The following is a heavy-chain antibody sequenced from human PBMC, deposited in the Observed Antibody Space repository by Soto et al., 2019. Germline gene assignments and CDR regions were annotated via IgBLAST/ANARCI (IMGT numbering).Heavy chain of an antibody. CDR1: GFSLSTSGMC. V-gene: IGHV2-70*11. Sequence: LRQSGPTLVNPTQTLTLTCTFSGFSLSTSGMCVSWIRQPPGKALEWLARIDWDDDKYYSTSLKTRLTISKDTSKNQVVLTMTNMDPVDTATYYCARTGHYSSGWYFPADNPSHSGHFDYWGQGTLVTVPS. D-gene: IGHD6-19*01. CDR2: IDWDDDK. CDR3: ARTGHYSSGWYFPADNPSHSGHFDY. J-gene: IGHJ4*02.